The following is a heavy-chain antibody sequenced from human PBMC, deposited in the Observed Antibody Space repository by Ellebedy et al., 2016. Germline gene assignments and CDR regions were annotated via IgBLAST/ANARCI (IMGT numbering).Heavy chain of an antibody. Sequence: GESLKISCKGSGSNFTTYWIGWVRQMPGKGLEWMGIIYPGDSETRYSPSLQGQVTISADKSISTAYLQWSSLKASDTAMYYCARQLVEQIDYWGQGTLVTVSS. CDR2: IYPGDSET. V-gene: IGHV5-51*01. D-gene: IGHD1-26*01. CDR1: GSNFTTYW. CDR3: ARQLVEQIDY. J-gene: IGHJ4*02.